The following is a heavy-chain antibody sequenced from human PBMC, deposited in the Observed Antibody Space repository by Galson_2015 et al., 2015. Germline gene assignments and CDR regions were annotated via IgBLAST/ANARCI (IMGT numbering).Heavy chain of an antibody. Sequence: SVKVSCKASGGTFNTFTINWVRQAPGRGLEWMGGIIPISGTANYAQNFQDRVTITADESTSTAYMQLSSLRAEDAALYFCARGLCTMLHKENWFDPWGQGTLVIVSS. CDR1: GGTFNTFT. CDR3: ARGLCTMLHKENWFDP. V-gene: IGHV1-69*13. D-gene: IGHD2-21*01. J-gene: IGHJ5*02. CDR2: IIPISGTA.